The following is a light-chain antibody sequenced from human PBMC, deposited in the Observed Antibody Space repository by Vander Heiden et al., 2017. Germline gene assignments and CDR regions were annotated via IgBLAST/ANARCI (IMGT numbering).Light chain of an antibody. CDR3: SSYTSSSTLV. CDR1: SSDVGGYNY. CDR2: DVS. J-gene: IGLJ2*01. Sequence: SALTHPASVSGSPAQSITISCTGTSSDVGGYNYVSWYQQHPGKAPKLMIYDVSNRPSGVSNRFSGSKSGNTASLTISGLQAEDEADYYCSSYTSSSTLVFGGGTKLTVL. V-gene: IGLV2-14*01.